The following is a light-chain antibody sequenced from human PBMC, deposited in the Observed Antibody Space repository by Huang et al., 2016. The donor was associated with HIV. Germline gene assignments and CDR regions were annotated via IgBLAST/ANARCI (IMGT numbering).Light chain of an antibody. CDR2: AAS. Sequence: DIQVTQSPSSLSASVGDRVTVTCRTSRGISESFVWYQQKPGRAPKLLVYAASRLESGVPSRFSGSGAGADFTLTINNLQPEDFATYYCQQYYGTPYTFGQGTKVEIK. CDR1: RGISES. V-gene: IGKV1-NL1*01. J-gene: IGKJ2*01. CDR3: QQYYGTPYT.